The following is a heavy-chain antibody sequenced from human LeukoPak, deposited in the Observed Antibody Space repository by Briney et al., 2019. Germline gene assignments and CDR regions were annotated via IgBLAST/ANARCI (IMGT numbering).Heavy chain of an antibody. V-gene: IGHV3-21*01. CDR3: AKDREYYYDSSGYFDY. J-gene: IGHJ4*02. CDR1: GFTFSSYS. Sequence: GGSLRLSCAASGFTFSSYSMNWVRQAPGKGLEWVSSISSSSSYIYYADSVKGRFTISRDNAKNSPYLQMNSLRAEDTAVYYCAKDREYYYDSSGYFDYWGQGTLVTVSS. CDR2: ISSSSSYI. D-gene: IGHD3-22*01.